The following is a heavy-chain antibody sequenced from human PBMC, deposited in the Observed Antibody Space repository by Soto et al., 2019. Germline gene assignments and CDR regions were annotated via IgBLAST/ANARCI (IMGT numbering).Heavy chain of an antibody. Sequence: SVNVSCKASGFTFTSSAVQWVRQARGQRLEWIGRIVVGSGNTNYAQKFQERVTITRDMSTSTAYMELSSLRSEDTAVYYCAEDRGDMGPGHYYHGMDVWGQEPAVPASS. CDR1: GFTFTSSA. J-gene: IGHJ6*02. CDR3: AEDRGDMGPGHYYHGMDV. D-gene: IGHD2-15*01. V-gene: IGHV1-58*01. CDR2: IVVGSGNT.